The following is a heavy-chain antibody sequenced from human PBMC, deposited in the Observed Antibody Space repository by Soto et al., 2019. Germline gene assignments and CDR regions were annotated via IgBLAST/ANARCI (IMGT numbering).Heavy chain of an antibody. CDR3: GRFMEEDWPQRDYYYYYMDV. D-gene: IGHD3-3*01. V-gene: IGHV4-59*08. J-gene: IGHJ6*03. CDR2: IYYSGST. CDR1: GGSISSYY. Sequence: SETLSLTCTVSGGSISSYYWSWIRQPPGKGLEWIGYIYYSGSTNYNPSLKSRVTISVDTSKNQFSLKLSSVTAADTAVYYCGRFMEEDWPQRDYYYYYMDVWGKGTTVTVSS.